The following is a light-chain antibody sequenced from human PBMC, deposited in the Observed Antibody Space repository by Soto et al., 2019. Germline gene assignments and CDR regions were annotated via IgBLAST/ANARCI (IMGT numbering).Light chain of an antibody. CDR3: LLSYSGAQAV. V-gene: IGLV7-46*01. J-gene: IGLJ2*01. CDR2: DTS. Sequence: QAVVTQEPSLTVSPGGTVTLTCGSRTLAVTSGHYPYWFQQKPGQAPRTLIYDTSNKHSWTPARFSGSLLGGKAALTLSGAQPEDDAEYYCLLSYSGAQAVFGGGTKVNVL. CDR1: TLAVTSGHY.